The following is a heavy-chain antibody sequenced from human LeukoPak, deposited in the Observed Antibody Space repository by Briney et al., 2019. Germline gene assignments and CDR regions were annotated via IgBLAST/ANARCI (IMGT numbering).Heavy chain of an antibody. CDR2: ISAYNGNT. D-gene: IGHD3-10*01. J-gene: IGHJ4*02. Sequence: ASVKVSCKASGYTFTSYGISWVRQAPGQGLEWMGWISAYNGNTNYAQKLQGRVTMTTDTSTSTAYMELRSLRSEDTAVYYCARDHGWFGELPPRYFDYWGQGTLVTVSS. CDR1: GYTFTSYG. V-gene: IGHV1-18*01. CDR3: ARDHGWFGELPPRYFDY.